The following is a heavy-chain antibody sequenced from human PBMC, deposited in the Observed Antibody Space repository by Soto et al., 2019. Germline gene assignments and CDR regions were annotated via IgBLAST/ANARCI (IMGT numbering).Heavy chain of an antibody. V-gene: IGHV1-8*01. Sequence: QVQLVQSGAEVKKPGASVKVSCKASGYTFTSYDINWVRQATGQGLEWMGWMNPNSGNTGYAQKFQGRGNMTRNTSISTAYMELSSLRSEDTAVYYCATMDTAMAVPYMDVWGQGTTVTVSS. CDR1: GYTFTSYD. D-gene: IGHD5-18*01. CDR2: MNPNSGNT. J-gene: IGHJ6*02. CDR3: ATMDTAMAVPYMDV.